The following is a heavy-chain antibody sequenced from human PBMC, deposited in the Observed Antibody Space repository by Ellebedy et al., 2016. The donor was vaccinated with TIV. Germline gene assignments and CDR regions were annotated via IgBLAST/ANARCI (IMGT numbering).Heavy chain of an antibody. D-gene: IGHD1-7*01. CDR3: ARDEASADWNSLDY. V-gene: IGHV1-2*02. CDR2: MNPKGGNT. Sequence: ASVKVSXXTSGYSFIDYYIHWVRQAPGQGPEWMGWMNPKGGNTNYAQKFQGRVTMTRDTSISTGYMDLSSLRSDDTAVYYCARDEASADWNSLDYWGQGTLVTVSS. CDR1: GYSFIDYY. J-gene: IGHJ4*02.